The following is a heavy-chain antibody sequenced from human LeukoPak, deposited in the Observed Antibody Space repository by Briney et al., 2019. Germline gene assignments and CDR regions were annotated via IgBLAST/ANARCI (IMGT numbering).Heavy chain of an antibody. Sequence: GGSLRLSCAASGFTFSNYSMNWVRQAPGKGLEWVSSITSSGSYIYYADSVKGRFTISRDNARNSLYLQMNSLRAEDTAIYYCAIAEALKFRDFDYWGQGTLVTVSS. J-gene: IGHJ4*02. CDR2: ITSSGSYI. V-gene: IGHV3-21*01. CDR3: AIAEALKFRDFDY. CDR1: GFTFSNYS.